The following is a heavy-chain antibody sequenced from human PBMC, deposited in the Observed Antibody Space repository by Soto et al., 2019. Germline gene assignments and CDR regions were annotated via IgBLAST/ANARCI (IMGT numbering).Heavy chain of an antibody. J-gene: IGHJ4*02. Sequence: PSQTLSLTCVISGNNVSTNSAGWNWIRQSPSRGLEWLGRTYYRSKWNNDYAASVKGRINVNPDTSKNQFSLHLNSVTPEDTGVYHCARNSWNAPPAFDFWGQGIQVTVSS. CDR2: TYYRSKWNN. V-gene: IGHV6-1*01. CDR1: GNNVSTNSAG. CDR3: ARNSWNAPPAFDF. D-gene: IGHD1-1*01.